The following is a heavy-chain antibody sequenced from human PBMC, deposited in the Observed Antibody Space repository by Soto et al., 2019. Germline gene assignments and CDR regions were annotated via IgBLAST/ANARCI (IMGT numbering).Heavy chain of an antibody. CDR2: INYSGNT. CDR1: GGSISSSSYY. CDR3: ARHPGYCTGTSCYSYYTMDV. D-gene: IGHD2-2*02. J-gene: IGHJ6*02. V-gene: IGHV4-39*01. Sequence: SETLSLTCTVSGGSISSSSYYWGWIRQPPGKGLEWIGGINYSGNTYYDPSLKSRVTISVDTSKNQFSLMLTSVTAADTAVYYCARHPGYCTGTSCYSYYTMDVWGQGTTVTVSS.